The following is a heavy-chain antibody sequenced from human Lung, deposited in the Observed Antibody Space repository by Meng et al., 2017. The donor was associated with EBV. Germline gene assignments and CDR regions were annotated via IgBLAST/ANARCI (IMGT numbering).Heavy chain of an antibody. Sequence: QVQLVQSGPEVKRPGSSVKVSCKASGGPLNIYAISWVRQAPGQGLEWLGGITPLFGTAKYAQRFQDRVTITADKSTNSVYLELTSLSSDDTAVYYCAREGGNLQFESWGQGSLVTVSS. V-gene: IGHV1-69*06. CDR2: ITPLFGTA. CDR3: AREGGNLQFES. D-gene: IGHD1-7*01. J-gene: IGHJ4*02. CDR1: GGPLNIYA.